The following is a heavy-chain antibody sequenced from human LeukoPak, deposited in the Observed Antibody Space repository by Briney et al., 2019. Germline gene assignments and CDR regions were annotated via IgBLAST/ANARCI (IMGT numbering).Heavy chain of an antibody. CDR3: GKGDGGSGSLLDYYFHGVVV. J-gene: IGHJ6*01. D-gene: IGHD6-13*01. CDR1: GFTFSNYA. CDR2: ISNNGSKR. V-gene: IGHV3-30*18. Sequence: GGSLRLSCVVSGFTFSNYAMHWVRQAPGKGLEWVSVISNNGSKRHYADAVRGRLTISRDNSKTSLSLQCNSLRAEDTAVYYRGKGDGGSGSLLDYYFHGVVVWGEGAAVTVSS.